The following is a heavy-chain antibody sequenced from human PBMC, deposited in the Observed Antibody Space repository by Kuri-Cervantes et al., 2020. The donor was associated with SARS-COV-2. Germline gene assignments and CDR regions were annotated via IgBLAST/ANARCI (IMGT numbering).Heavy chain of an antibody. CDR2: INPNSGGT. CDR1: GYTFTGYY. V-gene: IGHV1-2*04. D-gene: IGHD3-22*01. CDR3: ARSTPFRRLVVMSQGGAFEI. Sequence: ASVKVSCKASGYTFTGYYMHWVRQAPGQGLEWMGWINPNSGGTNYAQKFQGWVTMTRDTSISTVYMELSRLRSDDTAVYYCARSTPFRRLVVMSQGGAFEIWGQGTMITVSS. J-gene: IGHJ3*02.